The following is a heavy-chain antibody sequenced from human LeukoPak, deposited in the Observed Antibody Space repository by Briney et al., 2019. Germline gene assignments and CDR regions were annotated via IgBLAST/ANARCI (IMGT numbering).Heavy chain of an antibody. V-gene: IGHV4-30-4*07. CDR3: ASTALGELSYVDY. CDR1: GGSISSGGYS. D-gene: IGHD3-16*02. J-gene: IGHJ4*02. CDR2: IYYSGST. Sequence: PSETLSLTCAVSGGSISSGGYSWSWIRQPPGKGLEWIGYIYYSGSTYYNPSLKSRVTISVDTSKNQFSPKLSSVTAADTAVYYCASTALGELSYVDYWGQGTLVTVSS.